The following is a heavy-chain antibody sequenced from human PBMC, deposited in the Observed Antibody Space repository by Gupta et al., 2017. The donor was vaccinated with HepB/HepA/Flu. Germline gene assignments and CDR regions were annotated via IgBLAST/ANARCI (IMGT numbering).Heavy chain of an antibody. V-gene: IGHV3-30*18. CDR3: AKDMSKQLVGAFDI. D-gene: IGHD6-6*01. Sequence: QVQLVESGGGVVQPGRSLRLSCAASGFTSSSYGMHWVRQAPGKGLEWVAVISYDGSNKYYADSVKGRFTISRDNSKNTLYLQMNSLRAEDTAVYYCAKDMSKQLVGAFDIWGQGTMVTVSS. J-gene: IGHJ3*02. CDR2: ISYDGSNK. CDR1: GFTSSSYG.